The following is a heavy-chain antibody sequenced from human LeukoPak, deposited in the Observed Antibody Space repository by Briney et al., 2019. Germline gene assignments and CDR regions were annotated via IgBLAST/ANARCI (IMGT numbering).Heavy chain of an antibody. V-gene: IGHV3-66*01. CDR3: ARARYSYGNFDY. Sequence: GGSLRLSCAASGFTVSSNYMSWVRQAPGKGLEWVSVIYSGGSTYYADSVKGRFTISRDNAKNTLYLQMNSLRAEDTAVYYCARARYSYGNFDYWGQGTLVTVSS. J-gene: IGHJ4*02. CDR2: IYSGGST. D-gene: IGHD5-18*01. CDR1: GFTVSSNY.